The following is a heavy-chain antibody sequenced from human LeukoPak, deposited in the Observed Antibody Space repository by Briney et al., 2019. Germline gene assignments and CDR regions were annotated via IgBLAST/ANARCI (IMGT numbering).Heavy chain of an antibody. Sequence: GGSLRLSCAASGFTFSSYSMNWVRQAQGKGLEWVSYISSSSSTIYYADSVKGRFTISRDNAKNSLCLQMNSLRAEDTALYYCAKAQRNYYDSWDIDYWGQGTLVTVSS. CDR2: ISSSSSTI. V-gene: IGHV3-48*04. CDR3: AKAQRNYYDSWDIDY. CDR1: GFTFSSYS. D-gene: IGHD3-22*01. J-gene: IGHJ4*02.